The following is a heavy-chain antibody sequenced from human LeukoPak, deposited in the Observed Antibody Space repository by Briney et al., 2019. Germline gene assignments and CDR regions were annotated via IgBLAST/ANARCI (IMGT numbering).Heavy chain of an antibody. V-gene: IGHV3-30*09. CDR2: ISYDGSNK. Sequence: GGSLRLSCAASGFTFSSYAMHWVRQAPGKGLEWVAVISYDGSNKYYADSVKGRFAISRDNSKNTLYLQMNSLRAEDTAVYYCAKDLNSYGYHGGLDWGQGTLVTVSS. J-gene: IGHJ4*02. D-gene: IGHD5-18*01. CDR3: AKDLNSYGYHGGLD. CDR1: GFTFSSYA.